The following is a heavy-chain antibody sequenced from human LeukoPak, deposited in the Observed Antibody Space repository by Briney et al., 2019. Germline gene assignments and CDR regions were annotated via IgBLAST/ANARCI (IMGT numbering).Heavy chain of an antibody. J-gene: IGHJ6*02. CDR1: GFTFSNYG. Sequence: GGSLRLSCAASGFTFSNYGLHWVRQAPGKGLEWVAFMSYDGTHKYYSDSVRGRFTISRDNSKNTLLLQMNSLRSEDTAVYYCARVMVVAASYYYYYGMDVWGQGTTVTVSS. V-gene: IGHV3-30*03. D-gene: IGHD2-15*01. CDR2: MSYDGTHK. CDR3: ARVMVVAASYYYYYGMDV.